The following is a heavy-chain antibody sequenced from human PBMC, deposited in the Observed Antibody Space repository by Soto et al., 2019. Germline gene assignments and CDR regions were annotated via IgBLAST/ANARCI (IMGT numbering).Heavy chain of an antibody. CDR2: ISAYNGNT. Sequence: ASVKVSCKASGYTFTSYGISWVRQAPGQGLEWMGWISAYNGNTNYAQKLQGRVTMTTDTSTSTAYMELRSLRSDDTAVYYCARGIAARPSSAKDPPLDYWGQGTLVTVSS. CDR1: GYTFTSYG. J-gene: IGHJ4*02. CDR3: ARGIAARPSSAKDPPLDY. D-gene: IGHD6-6*01. V-gene: IGHV1-18*01.